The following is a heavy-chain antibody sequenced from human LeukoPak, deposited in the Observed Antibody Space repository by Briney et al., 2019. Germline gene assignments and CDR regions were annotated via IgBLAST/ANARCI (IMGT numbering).Heavy chain of an antibody. CDR1: GFTFSSYA. D-gene: IGHD4-17*01. V-gene: IGHV3-30-3*01. Sequence: PGGSLRLSCAASGFTFSSYAMRWVRQAPGKGLEWVAVISYDGSNKYYADSVKGRFTISRDNSKNTLYLQMNSLRAEDTAVYYCARDPGDYGDYAYVFDYWGQGTLVTVSS. CDR3: ARDPGDYGDYAYVFDY. J-gene: IGHJ4*02. CDR2: ISYDGSNK.